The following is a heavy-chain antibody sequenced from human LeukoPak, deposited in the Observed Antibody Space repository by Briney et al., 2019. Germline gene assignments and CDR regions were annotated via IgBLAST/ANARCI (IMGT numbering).Heavy chain of an antibody. Sequence: SETLSLTCTVSGGSITDYYWSWIRHSSGKGLEWIGYMYYSGSAYYSPSLKTRVTLSVDTSKNQFSLKLTSVTAADTAVYYCARSTFSSNWNLWGQGTLVTVSS. CDR3: ARSTFSSNWNL. J-gene: IGHJ4*02. CDR2: MYYSGSA. D-gene: IGHD6-13*01. CDR1: GGSITDYY. V-gene: IGHV4-59*08.